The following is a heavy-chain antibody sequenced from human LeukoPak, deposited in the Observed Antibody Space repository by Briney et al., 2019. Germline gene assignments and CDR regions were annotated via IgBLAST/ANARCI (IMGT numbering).Heavy chain of an antibody. V-gene: IGHV3-11*01. D-gene: IGHD3-10*01. J-gene: IGHJ6*02. CDR3: ARGLDLTMVRGVISYYYYGMDV. CDR2: ISSSGSTI. Sequence: GGSLRLSCAASGFTFSDYYMSWIRQAPGKGLEWVSYISSSGSTIYYADSVKGRFTISRDNAKNSLYLQMNSLRAEDTAVYYCARGLDLTMVRGVISYYYYGMDVWGQGTTVTVSS. CDR1: GFTFSDYY.